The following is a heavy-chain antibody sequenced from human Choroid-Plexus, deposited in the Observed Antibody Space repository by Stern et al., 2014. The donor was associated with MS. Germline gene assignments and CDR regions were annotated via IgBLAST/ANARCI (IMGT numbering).Heavy chain of an antibody. Sequence: MQLGESGGGVVKPGRPLRISCIASGFNLGSCAMHWVRQAPGKGLECVAGVSYDGSNKYYADSVKGRFTISRDNSQNTLYMQMSSLRPEDTAVYYCAKDRQYLTYFFDHWGQGSLVTVSS. CDR2: VSYDGSNK. CDR3: AKDRQYLTYFFDH. V-gene: IGHV3-30*04. CDR1: GFNLGSCA. D-gene: IGHD2/OR15-2a*01. J-gene: IGHJ5*02.